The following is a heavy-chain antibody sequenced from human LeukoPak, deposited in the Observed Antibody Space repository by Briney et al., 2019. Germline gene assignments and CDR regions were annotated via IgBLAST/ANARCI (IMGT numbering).Heavy chain of an antibody. CDR2: IYYRGST. Sequence: SETLSLTCTVSGGSISGYYWSWIRQPPGKGLEYIGYIYYRGSTDYNPSLKSRVTISVDTSKNQFSLKLSSVTAADTAVYYCARSSYYDILTGYHSPFDYWGQGTLVTVSS. V-gene: IGHV4-59*01. CDR1: GGSISGYY. CDR3: ARSSYYDILTGYHSPFDY. J-gene: IGHJ4*02. D-gene: IGHD3-9*01.